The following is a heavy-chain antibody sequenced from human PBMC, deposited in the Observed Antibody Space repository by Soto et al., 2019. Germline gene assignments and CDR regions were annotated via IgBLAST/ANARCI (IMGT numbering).Heavy chain of an antibody. D-gene: IGHD3-22*01. CDR2: ISSSSSTI. V-gene: IGHV3-48*02. CDR1: GFTFSSYS. CDR3: ARDPAYDSSGYYPPFDY. J-gene: IGHJ4*02. Sequence: PGGSLRLSCAASGFTFSSYSMNWVRQAPGKGLEWVSYISSSSSTIYYADSVKGRFTISRDNAKNSLYLQMNSLRDEDTAVYYWARDPAYDSSGYYPPFDYWGQGTLVTVSS.